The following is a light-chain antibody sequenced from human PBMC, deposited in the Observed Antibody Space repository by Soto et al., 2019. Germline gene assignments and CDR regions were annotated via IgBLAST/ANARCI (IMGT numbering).Light chain of an antibody. Sequence: QSALTQPPSASGSPGQSVTISCTGTSSDIGAYNYVSWFQQHPGEAPKPIISEVNKRPSGVPDRFSGSKSGNRASLTVSGGQAEDEADYYCSSYGGRDNLMFGGGTKLTVL. CDR3: SSYGGRDNLM. J-gene: IGLJ3*02. CDR1: SSDIGAYNY. V-gene: IGLV2-8*01. CDR2: EVN.